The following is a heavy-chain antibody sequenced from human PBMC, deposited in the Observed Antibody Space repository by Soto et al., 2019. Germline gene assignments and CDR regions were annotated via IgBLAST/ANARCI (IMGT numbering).Heavy chain of an antibody. Sequence: GGSLRLSCAASGFTFSNYWMHCVRQAPGKGLEWVSRIKFDGSNTDYAGSVKGRFTISRDNAKNTLYLQMNSLRAEDTAVYYCAKEVDIVATITDYWGQGTLVTVSS. D-gene: IGHD5-12*01. V-gene: IGHV3-74*01. J-gene: IGHJ4*02. CDR1: GFTFSNYW. CDR2: IKFDGSNT. CDR3: AKEVDIVATITDY.